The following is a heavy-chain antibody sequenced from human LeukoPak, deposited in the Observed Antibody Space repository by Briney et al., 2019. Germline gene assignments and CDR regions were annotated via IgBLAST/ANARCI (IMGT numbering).Heavy chain of an antibody. CDR2: ISYGGSNK. J-gene: IGHJ4*02. Sequence: PGRSLRLSCAASGFTFSSYAMHWVRQAPGKGLEWVAVISYGGSNKYYADSVKGRFTISRDNSKNTLYLQMNSLRAEDTAVYYCARVKGEYSGSSNFDYWGQGTLVTVSS. V-gene: IGHV3-30*04. CDR1: GFTFSSYA. CDR3: ARVKGEYSGSSNFDY. D-gene: IGHD1-26*01.